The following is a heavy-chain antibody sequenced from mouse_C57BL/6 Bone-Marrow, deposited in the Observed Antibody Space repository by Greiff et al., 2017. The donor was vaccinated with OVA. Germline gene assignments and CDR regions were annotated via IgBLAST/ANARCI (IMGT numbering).Heavy chain of an antibody. CDR2: IDPENGDT. CDR3: TTGLFYAMDY. J-gene: IGHJ4*01. Sequence: EVQGVESGAELVRPGASVKLSCTASGFNIKDDYMHWVKQRPEQGLEWIGWIDPENGDTEYASKFQGKATITADTSSNTAYLQLSSLTSEDTAVYYCTTGLFYAMDYWGQGTSVTVSS. V-gene: IGHV14-4*01. D-gene: IGHD3-1*01. CDR1: GFNIKDDY.